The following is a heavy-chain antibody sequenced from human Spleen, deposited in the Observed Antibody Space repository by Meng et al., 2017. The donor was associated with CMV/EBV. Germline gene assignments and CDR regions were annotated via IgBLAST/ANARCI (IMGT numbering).Heavy chain of an antibody. V-gene: IGHV4-59*01. Sequence: SETLSLTCNVAGGSISSYYWSWIRQAPGKGLEWIGYIHYSGHTNYNPSLKSRVTISVDASKNQFSLKVNSVTAADTGVYYCARVRLELHYYFDYWGQGTLVTVSS. J-gene: IGHJ4*02. CDR1: GGSISSYY. D-gene: IGHD1-7*01. CDR2: IHYSGHT. CDR3: ARVRLELHYYFDY.